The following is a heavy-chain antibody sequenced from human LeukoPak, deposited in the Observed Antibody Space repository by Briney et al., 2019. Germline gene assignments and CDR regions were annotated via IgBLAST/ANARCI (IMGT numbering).Heavy chain of an antibody. D-gene: IGHD1-26*01. CDR3: AREYSGSSLDY. J-gene: IGHJ4*02. CDR1: GFIFSDYY. CDR2: ISSSGSTI. Sequence: GGSLRLSCAASGFIFSDYYMRWIRQARGRALEWVSYISSSGSTIYYADSVKGRLTISRDNAKNSLYLQMNSLTAEDTAVYYCAREYSGSSLDYWGQGTLVTVSS. V-gene: IGHV3-11*01.